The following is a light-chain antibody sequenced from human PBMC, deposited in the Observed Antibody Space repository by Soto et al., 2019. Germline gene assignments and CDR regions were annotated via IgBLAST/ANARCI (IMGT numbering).Light chain of an antibody. J-gene: IGKJ1*01. V-gene: IGKV3-20*01. CDR2: GAS. Sequence: EIVLTQSPGTLSLSPGERATLSCRASQSVSSIFLAWYQQKPGQAPRLLIYGASSRATGIPDRFSGSGSGTDFTLTISRLEPEDFAVYYCQQHDNSPRTFGQGTKVEIK. CDR3: QQHDNSPRT. CDR1: QSVSSIF.